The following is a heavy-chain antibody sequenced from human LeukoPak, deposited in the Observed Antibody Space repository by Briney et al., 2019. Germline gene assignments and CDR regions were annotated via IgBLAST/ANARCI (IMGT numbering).Heavy chain of an antibody. CDR1: GYTFTGNY. CDR3: ARGLRTYYDTSAYYAN. Sequence: ASVTVSFMASGYTFTGNYIHWVRQAPGQGPEWMGWINPHSGGTIYAQKFQDRVTMTRDTSISTVYMELSRLRSDDTAVYYCARGLRTYYDTSAYYANWGQGTLVTVSS. V-gene: IGHV1-2*02. J-gene: IGHJ4*02. CDR2: INPHSGGT. D-gene: IGHD3-22*01.